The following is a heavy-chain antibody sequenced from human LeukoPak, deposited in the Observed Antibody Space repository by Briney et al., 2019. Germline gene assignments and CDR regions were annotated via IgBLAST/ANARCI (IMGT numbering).Heavy chain of an antibody. J-gene: IGHJ6*03. CDR3: ACSSTSHLMAPGDYYYYMDV. CDR2: INTNTGNP. V-gene: IGHV7-4-1*02. D-gene: IGHD2-2*01. CDR1: GGTFSSYA. Sequence: GASVKVSCKASGGTFSSYAISWVRQAPGQGLEWMGWINTNTGNPTYAQGFTGRFVFSLDTSVSTAYLQISSLKAEDTAVYYCACSSTSHLMAPGDYYYYMDVWGKGTTVTVSS.